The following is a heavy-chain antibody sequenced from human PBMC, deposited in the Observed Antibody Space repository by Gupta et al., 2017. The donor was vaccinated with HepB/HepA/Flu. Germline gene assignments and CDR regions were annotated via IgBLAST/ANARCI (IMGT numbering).Heavy chain of an antibody. J-gene: IGHJ6*04. CDR1: GGSIISYY. V-gene: IGHV4-59*01. Sequence: QVQLQESGPGLVKPSETLSLTCTVSGGSIISYYWSWIRQPPGKGLEWIGYIYYSGSTNYNPSLKSRVTISVDTSKNQFSLKLSSVTAADTAVYYCARVVGDAGYGGNSYPDVWGKGTTVTVSS. CDR2: IYYSGST. CDR3: ARVVGDAGYGGNSYPDV. D-gene: IGHD4-23*01.